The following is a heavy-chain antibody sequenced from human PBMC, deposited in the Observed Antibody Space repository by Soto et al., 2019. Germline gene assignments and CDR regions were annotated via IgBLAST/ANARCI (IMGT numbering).Heavy chain of an antibody. CDR2: ISHTGST. V-gene: IGHV4-30-2*01. D-gene: IGHD3-10*01. J-gene: IGHJ5*02. Sequence: PSETLSLTCGVSGGSITSGNSYSWSWIRQPPGKGLEWIGSISHTGSTSYNPSLKSRLTMSVDKSKNQFSLRLSSVTAADMAVYYCARAVAPYFGTWFDPWGQGILVTVSS. CDR3: ARAVAPYFGTWFDP. CDR1: GGSITSGNSYS.